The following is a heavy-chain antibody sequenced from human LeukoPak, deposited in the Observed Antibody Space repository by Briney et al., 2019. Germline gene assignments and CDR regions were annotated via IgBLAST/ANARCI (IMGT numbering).Heavy chain of an antibody. CDR2: ISSSSSYI. Sequence: GGSLRLSCAVSGFTFSSYSMNWVRQAPGKGLEWVSSISSSSSYIYYADSVKGRFTISRDNAKNSLYLQMNSLRAEDTAVYYCARGYSGYDPYYFDYWGQGTLVTVSS. CDR3: ARGYSGYDPYYFDY. J-gene: IGHJ4*02. V-gene: IGHV3-21*01. CDR1: GFTFSSYS. D-gene: IGHD5-12*01.